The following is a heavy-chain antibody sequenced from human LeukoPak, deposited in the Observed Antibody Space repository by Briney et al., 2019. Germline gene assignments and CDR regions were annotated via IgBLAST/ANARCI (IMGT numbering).Heavy chain of an antibody. D-gene: IGHD2-2*01. J-gene: IGHJ6*03. CDR3: ARERDGAVVVPAATLYYYYYMDV. CDR1: GGSISSYY. V-gene: IGHV4-4*07. Sequence: PSETLSLTCTVSGGSISSYYWSWIRQPAGKGLEWIGRIYTSGSTNYNPSLKSRVTMSVDTSKNQFSLKLSSVTAADTAVYYCARERDGAVVVPAATLYYYYYMDVWGKGTTVTVSS. CDR2: IYTSGST.